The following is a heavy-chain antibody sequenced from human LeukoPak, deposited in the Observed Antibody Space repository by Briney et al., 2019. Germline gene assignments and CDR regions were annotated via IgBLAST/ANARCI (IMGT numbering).Heavy chain of an antibody. V-gene: IGHV1-2*02. D-gene: IGHD3-9*01. CDR1: GYICTTYF. J-gene: IGHJ4*02. CDR3: AREGGYDILTGYQDY. CDR2: INPNNGDT. Sequence: ASVKVSCKASGYICTTYFIHWVRQAPGQGLEWMEWINPNNGDTNYVQKFQGRVTMTRDTSISTAYMELTRLRSDDTAVYYCAREGGYDILTGYQDYWGQGTLVTVSS.